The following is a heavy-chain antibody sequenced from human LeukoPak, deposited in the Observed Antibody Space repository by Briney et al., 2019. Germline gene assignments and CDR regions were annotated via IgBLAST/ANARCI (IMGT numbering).Heavy chain of an antibody. V-gene: IGHV3-30*18. J-gene: IGHJ4*02. CDR2: ISYDGSNK. CDR1: GFTFSTYW. CDR3: AKDAQGLVRGGIYFDF. D-gene: IGHD6-19*01. Sequence: GGSLRLSCEASGFTFSTYWMHWVRQAPGKGLEWVAVISYDGSNKYYADSVKGRFTISRDNSKNTLYLQMNSLRAEDTALYYCAKDAQGLVRGGIYFDFWGQGSLVTVSS.